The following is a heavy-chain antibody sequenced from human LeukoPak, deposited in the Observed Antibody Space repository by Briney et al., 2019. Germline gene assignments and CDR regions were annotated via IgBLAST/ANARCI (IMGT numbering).Heavy chain of an antibody. CDR1: GFTFSGYS. D-gene: IGHD4-23*01. V-gene: IGHV3-21*01. Sequence: GGSLRLSCAASGFTFSGYSMNWVRRAPGKGLEWVSSITSSSSYIYYSDSVKGRFTISRDNARNSMYLQMNSLRAEDTAVYYCARCGGGNPRWFDPWGQGTLVTVSS. CDR2: ITSSSSYI. J-gene: IGHJ5*02. CDR3: ARCGGGNPRWFDP.